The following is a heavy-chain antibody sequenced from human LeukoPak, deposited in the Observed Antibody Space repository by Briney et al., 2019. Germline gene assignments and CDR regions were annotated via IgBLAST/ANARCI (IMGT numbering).Heavy chain of an antibody. CDR3: ARVGAYRSSWNDFDY. J-gene: IGHJ4*02. V-gene: IGHV1-18*01. CDR2: ISAYNGNT. Sequence: GASVKVSCKASGYTFTSYGISWVRQAPGQGLEWMGWISAYNGNTNYAQKLQGRVTMTTDTSTSTAYMELRSLRSDDTAVYYCARVGAYRSSWNDFDYWGQGTLVTVSS. D-gene: IGHD6-13*01. CDR1: GYTFTSYG.